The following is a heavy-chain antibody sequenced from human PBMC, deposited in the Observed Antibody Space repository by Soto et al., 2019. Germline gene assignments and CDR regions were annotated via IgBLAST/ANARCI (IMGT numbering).Heavy chain of an antibody. J-gene: IGHJ6*02. Sequence: GGSLRLSCAASGFTFSNAWMSWVRQAPGKGLEWVGRIKSKTDGGTTDYAAPVKGRFTISRDGSKNTLYLQMNSLKTEDTAVYYCTTGVSMGYYYGMDVWGQGTTVTVSS. CDR2: IKSKTDGGTT. V-gene: IGHV3-15*01. CDR3: TTGVSMGYYYGMDV. CDR1: GFTFSNAW.